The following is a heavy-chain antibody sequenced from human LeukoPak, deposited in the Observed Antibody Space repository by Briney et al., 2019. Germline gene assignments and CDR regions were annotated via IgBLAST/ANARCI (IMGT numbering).Heavy chain of an antibody. CDR2: IWYDGSNR. D-gene: IGHD3-10*01. CDR1: GFTFSSYG. CDR3: ARAVASYYGSGSMNWFDP. V-gene: IGHV3-33*01. Sequence: PGRSLRLSCAASGFTFSSYGMHWVRQAPGKGPEWVAVIWYDGSNRYYADSVKGRFTISRDNSKNTLYLQMNSLRAEDTAVYYCARAVASYYGSGSMNWFDPWGQGTLVTVSS. J-gene: IGHJ5*02.